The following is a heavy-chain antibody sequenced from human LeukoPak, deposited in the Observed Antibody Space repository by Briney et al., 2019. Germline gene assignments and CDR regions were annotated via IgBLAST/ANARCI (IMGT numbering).Heavy chain of an antibody. CDR3: ARVTGRFYYYMDV. CDR2: ISGSGDII. CDR1: GFTFSSYA. J-gene: IGHJ6*03. D-gene: IGHD1-1*01. V-gene: IGHV3-23*01. Sequence: GGSLRLSCAASGFTFSSYAMTWVRQAPGKGLEWGSTISGSGDIIYYADSVKGRFTISRDNPKNTLYLQMNSLKTEDTAVYYCARVTGRFYYYMDVWGKGTTVTVSS.